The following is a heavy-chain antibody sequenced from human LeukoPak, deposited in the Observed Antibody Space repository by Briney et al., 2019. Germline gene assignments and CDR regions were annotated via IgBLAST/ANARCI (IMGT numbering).Heavy chain of an antibody. Sequence: GESLKISCKGSEYSFTSYWIGWVRQMPGKGLEWMGIIYPGDSDTRYSPSFQGQVTISADKSISTAYLQWSSLKASDTAMYYCATTRTDFWSGHSWGSDAFDIWGQGTMVTVSS. CDR3: ATTRTDFWSGHSWGSDAFDI. V-gene: IGHV5-51*01. CDR1: EYSFTSYW. CDR2: IYPGDSDT. J-gene: IGHJ3*02. D-gene: IGHD3-3*01.